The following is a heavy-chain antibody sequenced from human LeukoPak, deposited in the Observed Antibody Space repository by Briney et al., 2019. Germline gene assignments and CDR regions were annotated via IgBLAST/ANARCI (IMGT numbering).Heavy chain of an antibody. Sequence: PSETLSLTCTVSGGSISNHYWSWIRQTPGKGLEWMGYIHYTGTTNYNPTLESRVTISVDMSKNQFSLNIDSVTAADTAVYYCARGGWSLDFWGQGTLVTVSS. CDR2: IHYTGTT. J-gene: IGHJ4*02. CDR3: ARGGWSLDF. CDR1: GGSISNHY. D-gene: IGHD6-19*01. V-gene: IGHV4-59*11.